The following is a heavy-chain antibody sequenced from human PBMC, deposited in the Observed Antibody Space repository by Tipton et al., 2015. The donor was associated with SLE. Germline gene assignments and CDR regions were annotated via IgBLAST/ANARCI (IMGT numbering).Heavy chain of an antibody. J-gene: IGHJ4*02. CDR3: ARDLYGGATRLDY. D-gene: IGHD1-26*01. Sequence: TLSLTCAVYGGSFSGYYWSWIRQPPGKGLEWIGEINHSGSTTYNPSLKSRITISVDTSKNQFSLSLRSVTAADTAVYYCARDLYGGATRLDYWGQGTLVTVSS. CDR2: INHSGST. CDR1: GGSFSGYY. V-gene: IGHV4-34*01.